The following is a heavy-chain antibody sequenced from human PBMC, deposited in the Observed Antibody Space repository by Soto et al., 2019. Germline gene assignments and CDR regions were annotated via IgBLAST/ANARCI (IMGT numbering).Heavy chain of an antibody. D-gene: IGHD3-22*01. V-gene: IGHV4-4*07. CDR2: IYTSGST. Sequence: SETLSLTCTVSGGSISSYYWSWIRQPAGKGLEWIGRIYTSGSTNYNPPLKSRVTMSVDTSKNQFSLKLSSVTAADTAVYYCARQRSGYYHRLFDYWGQGTLVTVSS. J-gene: IGHJ4*02. CDR3: ARQRSGYYHRLFDY. CDR1: GGSISSYY.